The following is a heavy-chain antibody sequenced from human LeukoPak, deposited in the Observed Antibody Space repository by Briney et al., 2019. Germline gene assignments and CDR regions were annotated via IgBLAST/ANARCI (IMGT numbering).Heavy chain of an antibody. CDR1: GGSLSGYN. CDR3: ARGGRSIAALPGY. D-gene: IGHD6-6*01. V-gene: IGHV4-34*01. CDR2: INHSGST. Sequence: SETLSLTCAVYGGSLSGYNCIWIRQPPGKGLEWIGEINHSGSTNYSPSLKSRVALSVDTSENQFSLKLSSVTAADTAVYYCARGGRSIAALPGYWGQGTLVTVSS. J-gene: IGHJ4*02.